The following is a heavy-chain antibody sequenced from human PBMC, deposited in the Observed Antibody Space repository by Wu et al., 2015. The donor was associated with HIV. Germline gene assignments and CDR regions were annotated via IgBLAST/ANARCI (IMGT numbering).Heavy chain of an antibody. CDR1: GYTFTAYQ. CDR2: INPNSGAS. CDR3: ATGVVIPITGVAFDI. J-gene: IGHJ3*02. Sequence: QVQLLQSGAEVKKPGGSLKVSCKASGYTFTAYQIHWVRQAPGQGLEWVGWINPNSGASGFAQKFQGRVAMSTDTPVTTVHMDLNRLRSDDTAVYYCATGVVIPITGVAFDIWGQGTIVTVSS. V-gene: IGHV1-2*02. D-gene: IGHD2-21*01.